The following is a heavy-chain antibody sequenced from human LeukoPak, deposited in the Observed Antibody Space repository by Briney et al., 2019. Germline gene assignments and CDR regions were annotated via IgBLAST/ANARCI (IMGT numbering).Heavy chain of an antibody. V-gene: IGHV4-61*02. CDR1: GGSISSGSYY. J-gene: IGHJ3*02. D-gene: IGHD2-2*02. Sequence: PSETLSLTRAVSGGSISSGSYYWSRIRQPAGKGLEWIGRIYTSGSTNYNPSLKSRVTISVDTSKNQFSLKLSSVTAADTAVYYCARGLGRRYHLLYRLWAFDIWGQGTMVTVSS. CDR2: IYTSGST. CDR3: ARGLGRRYHLLYRLWAFDI.